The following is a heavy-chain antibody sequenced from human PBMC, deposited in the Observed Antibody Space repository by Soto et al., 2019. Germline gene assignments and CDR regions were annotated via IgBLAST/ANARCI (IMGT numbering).Heavy chain of an antibody. CDR1: GFTFSSYA. CDR2: ISGSGGST. Sequence: EVQLLESGGGLVQPGGSLRLSCAASGFTFSSYAMSWVRQAPGKGLEWVSAISGSGGSTYYADSVKGRFTISRDNSKNTLYLQMNSLRAEDTAVYYCAKDLTYYYDSSGYYPGYWGQGTLVTVSS. CDR3: AKDLTYYYDSSGYYPGY. J-gene: IGHJ4*02. D-gene: IGHD3-22*01. V-gene: IGHV3-23*01.